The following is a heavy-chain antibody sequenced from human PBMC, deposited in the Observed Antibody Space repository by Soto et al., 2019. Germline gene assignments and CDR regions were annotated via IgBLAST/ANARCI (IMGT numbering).Heavy chain of an antibody. D-gene: IGHD1-20*01. CDR3: ARDRLTAFGNWLDP. V-gene: IGHV3-30-3*01. Sequence: PGGSLRLSCAASGFTFSNYALHWVRQAPGKGLEWVTIISSDGSNRYYADSVQGRFTISRDNSKNTLYLQMNSLRVDDTAVYYCARDRLTAFGNWLDPWGQGTLVTVSS. CDR1: GFTFSNYA. CDR2: ISSDGSNR. J-gene: IGHJ5*02.